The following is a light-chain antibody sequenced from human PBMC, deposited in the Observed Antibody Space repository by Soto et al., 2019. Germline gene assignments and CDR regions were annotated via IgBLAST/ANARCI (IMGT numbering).Light chain of an antibody. J-gene: IGKJ2*01. CDR1: QGISSY. V-gene: IGKV1-9*01. Sequence: IQLTQSPSSLSASVGDRVTITCRASQGISSYLAWYQQKPGKAPKLLIYAASTLQSGVPSRFSGSGSGTDFTLTIGSLQPDDFATYYCQQYETYFRYTFGQGTKLDIK. CDR2: AAS. CDR3: QQYETYFRYT.